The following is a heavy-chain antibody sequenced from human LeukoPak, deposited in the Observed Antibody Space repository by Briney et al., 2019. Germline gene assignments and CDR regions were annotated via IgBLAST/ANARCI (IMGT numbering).Heavy chain of an antibody. CDR1: GFTFSSYG. CDR3: AKGQDIVVANYYYYMDV. CDR2: ISGSGGST. V-gene: IGHV3-23*01. D-gene: IGHD2-2*01. J-gene: IGHJ6*03. Sequence: GGSLRLSCAASGFTFSSYGMSWVRQAPGKGLEWVSAISGSGGSTYYADSVKGRFTISRDNSKNTLYLQMNSLRAEDTAVYYCAKGQDIVVANYYYYMDVWGKGTTVTISS.